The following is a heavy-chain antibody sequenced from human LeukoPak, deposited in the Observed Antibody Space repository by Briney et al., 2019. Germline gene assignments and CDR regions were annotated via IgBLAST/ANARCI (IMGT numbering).Heavy chain of an antibody. D-gene: IGHD1-26*01. CDR2: ISGSGAST. V-gene: IGHV3-23*01. CDR1: GFTLSTNA. Sequence: GGSLRLSCLTSGFTLSTNAMSWVRKAPGKGLEWISGISGSGASTYYADSVKGRFTISRDDPRNTLYLQMNSLRGDDTAVCYYAKDVGKWESLHFFDYWGQGILVTVSS. J-gene: IGHJ4*02. CDR3: AKDVGKWESLHFFDY.